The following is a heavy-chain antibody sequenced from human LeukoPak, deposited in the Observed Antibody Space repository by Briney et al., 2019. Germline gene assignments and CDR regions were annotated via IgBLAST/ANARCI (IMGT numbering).Heavy chain of an antibody. CDR1: GFTFSSYG. Sequence: GGSLRLSCAASGFTFSSYGMHWVRQAPGKGLEWVAVISYDGSNKYYADSVKGRFTISRDNSKNTLYLQMNSLRAEDTAVYYCAKDHGTGSFDYWGREPWSPSPQ. CDR3: AKDHGTGSFDY. CDR2: ISYDGSNK. V-gene: IGHV3-30*18. D-gene: IGHD3-9*01. J-gene: IGHJ4*02.